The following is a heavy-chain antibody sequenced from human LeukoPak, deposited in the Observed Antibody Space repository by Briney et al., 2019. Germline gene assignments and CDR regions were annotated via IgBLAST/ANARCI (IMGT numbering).Heavy chain of an antibody. V-gene: IGHV4-34*01. CDR3: ARVLVGYGGDDFDC. D-gene: IGHD4-23*01. J-gene: IGHJ4*01. CDR2: INHSGSP. CDR1: GGSVSCYY. Sequence: SETLSLTCAVYGGSVSCYYWSWVRQPPGKGLEWVGEINHSGSPNYNPSLKSRVTISVDTSKNQFSLKVSSVTAADTAVYYCARVLVGYGGDDFDCWGQGTLVTVSS.